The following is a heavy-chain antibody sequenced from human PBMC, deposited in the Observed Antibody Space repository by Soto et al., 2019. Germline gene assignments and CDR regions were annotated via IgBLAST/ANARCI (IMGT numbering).Heavy chain of an antibody. J-gene: IGHJ4*02. V-gene: IGHV3-30-3*01. Sequence: QVQLVESGGGVVQPGRSLRLSCAASGFSFIYYDMHWVRQVPGKGLEWVALLSSDSNNKYYADSVKGRFTISRDNSKNRLYLQMNSLRPEDTAVYYCANFEAVGGQGTLVTVSS. CDR3: ANFEAV. D-gene: IGHD3-9*01. CDR2: LSSDSNNK. CDR1: GFSFIYYD.